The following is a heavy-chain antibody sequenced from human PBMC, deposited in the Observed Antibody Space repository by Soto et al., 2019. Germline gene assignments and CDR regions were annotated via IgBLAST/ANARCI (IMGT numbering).Heavy chain of an antibody. J-gene: IGHJ4*02. CDR1: GFTFSSYG. V-gene: IGHV3-30*18. Sequence: GGSLRLSCAASGFTFSSYGMHWVRQAPGKGLEWVAVISYDGSNKYYADSVKGRFTISRDNSKNTLYLQMNSLRAEDTAVYYCAKGGPYDSSGYYYFDYWGQGTLVTVSS. CDR2: ISYDGSNK. D-gene: IGHD3-22*01. CDR3: AKGGPYDSSGYYYFDY.